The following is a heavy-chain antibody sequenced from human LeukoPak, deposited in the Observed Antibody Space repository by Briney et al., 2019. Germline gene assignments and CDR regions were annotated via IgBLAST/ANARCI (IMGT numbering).Heavy chain of an antibody. D-gene: IGHD6-19*01. V-gene: IGHV1-2*02. CDR1: GYTFTGYY. Sequence: ASVKVSCKASGYTFTGYYMHWVRQAPGQGLEWMGWINPNSGGTNYAQKFQGRVTMTRDTSISTAYMELSRLRSDDTAVYYCARDGSRSGWTPSYYYYGLDVWGQGTTVTVSS. J-gene: IGHJ6*02. CDR3: ARDGSRSGWTPSYYYYGLDV. CDR2: INPNSGGT.